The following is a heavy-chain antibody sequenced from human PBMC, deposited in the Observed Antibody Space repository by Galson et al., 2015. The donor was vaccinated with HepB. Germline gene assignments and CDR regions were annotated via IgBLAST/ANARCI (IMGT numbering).Heavy chain of an antibody. CDR1: GFTFKNYA. CDR2: ISSNGGST. V-gene: IGHV3-64*01. D-gene: IGHD3-22*01. CDR3: ARTYYDSTVFSKNWYFDL. J-gene: IGHJ2*01. Sequence: SLRLSCAASGFTFKNYAMHWVRQAPGKGLEYVSTISSNGGSTYYANSVKGRFTISRDNSKNTLYLQMGSLRAEDMAVYYCARTYYDSTVFSKNWYFDLWGRGTLVTVSS.